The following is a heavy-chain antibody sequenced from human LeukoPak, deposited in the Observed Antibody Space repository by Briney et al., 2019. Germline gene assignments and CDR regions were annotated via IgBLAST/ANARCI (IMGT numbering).Heavy chain of an antibody. CDR2: IIPIFGTA. J-gene: IGHJ6*04. Sequence: GASVKVSCKASGGTFSSYAISWVRQAPGQGLEWMGGIIPIFGTANYAQKFQGRVTITADESTSTAYMELSSLRSEDTAVYYCARDIYDILTGTPQGGMDVWGKGTTVTVSS. CDR1: GGTFSSYA. V-gene: IGHV1-69*13. D-gene: IGHD3-9*01. CDR3: ARDIYDILTGTPQGGMDV.